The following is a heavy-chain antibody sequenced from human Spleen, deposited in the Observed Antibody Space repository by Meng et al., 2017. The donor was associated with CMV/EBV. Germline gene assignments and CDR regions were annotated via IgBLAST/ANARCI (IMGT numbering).Heavy chain of an antibody. V-gene: IGHV3-30*02. Sequence: GGSLRLSCAASGFIFSNYLMSWVRQAPGKGLEWVAFTRYDGIYKYYTDSVKGRFTISRDNSKDTLYVQRNSLRAEDTAVYYCAKDLASQTTLPGIDYWGQGTLVTVSS. J-gene: IGHJ4*02. CDR1: GFIFSNYL. D-gene: IGHD4-11*01. CDR3: AKDLASQTTLPGIDY. CDR2: TRYDGIYK.